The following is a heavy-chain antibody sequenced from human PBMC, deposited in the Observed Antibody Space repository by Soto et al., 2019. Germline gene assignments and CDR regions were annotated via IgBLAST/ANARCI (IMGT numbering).Heavy chain of an antibody. V-gene: IGHV3-21*01. Sequence: PGVSLRRSCTASGFTFSSHSMNWVRQAPGKGLEWVSSISSSSSYIYYADSVKCTFTISRDNAKNSLYLQMNSLRAADTAVYCWARDQDSSSAYGMDVWGQGTTVTVSS. CDR1: GFTFSSHS. J-gene: IGHJ6*02. CDR2: ISSSSSYI. CDR3: ARDQDSSSAYGMDV. D-gene: IGHD6-6*01.